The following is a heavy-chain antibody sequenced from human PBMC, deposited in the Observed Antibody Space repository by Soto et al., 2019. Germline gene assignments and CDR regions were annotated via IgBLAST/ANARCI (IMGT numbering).Heavy chain of an antibody. CDR1: GGTFSSYA. Sequence: GASVKVSCKASGGTFSSYAISWVRQAPGQGLEWMGGIIPIFGTANYAQKFQGRVTITADESTSTAYMELSSLRSEDTAVYYCARGGDYYYDSRNGIYYYYYGMDVWGQGTTVTVSS. V-gene: IGHV1-69*13. D-gene: IGHD3-22*01. CDR2: IIPIFGTA. CDR3: ARGGDYYYDSRNGIYYYYYGMDV. J-gene: IGHJ6*02.